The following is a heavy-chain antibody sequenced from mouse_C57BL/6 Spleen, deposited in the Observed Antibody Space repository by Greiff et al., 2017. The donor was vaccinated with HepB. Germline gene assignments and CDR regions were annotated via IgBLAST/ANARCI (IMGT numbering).Heavy chain of an antibody. CDR2: ISYDGSN. CDR1: GYSITSGYY. V-gene: IGHV3-6*01. J-gene: IGHJ2*01. Sequence: EVQLVESGPGLVKPSQSLSLTCSVTGYSITSGYYWNWIRQFPGNKLEWMGYISYDGSNNYNPSLKNRISITRDTSKNQFFLKLNSVTTEDTATYYCARENSGYFDYWGQGTTLTVSS. CDR3: ARENSGYFDY.